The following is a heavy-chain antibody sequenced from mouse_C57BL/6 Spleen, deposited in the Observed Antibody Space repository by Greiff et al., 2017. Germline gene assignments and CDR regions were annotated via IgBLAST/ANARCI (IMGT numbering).Heavy chain of an antibody. CDR3: ARVLTSITTTAPFAY. CDR1: GYTFTSYW. J-gene: IGHJ3*01. V-gene: IGHV1-61*01. Sequence: QVQLQQPGAELVRPGSSVKLSCKASGYTFTSYWMDWVKQRPGQGLEWIGNIYPSDSETHYNQKFKDKATLTVDKSSSTAYMQLSSLTSTDSAVYFCARVLTSITTTAPFAYWGQWTLVTDSA. CDR2: IYPSDSET. D-gene: IGHD1-2*01.